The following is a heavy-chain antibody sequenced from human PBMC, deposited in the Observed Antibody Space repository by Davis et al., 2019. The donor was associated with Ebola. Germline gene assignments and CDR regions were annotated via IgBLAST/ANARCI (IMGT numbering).Heavy chain of an antibody. Sequence: PSETLSLTCAVYGGSFSGYYWSWIRQPPGKGLEWIGEINHSGSTNYNPSLKSRVTISVDTSKNQFSLKLSSVTAADTAVYYCARGPIGYCSSTSCPRWFDPWGQGTLVTVSS. CDR3: ARGPIGYCSSTSCPRWFDP. CDR2: INHSGST. J-gene: IGHJ5*02. V-gene: IGHV4-34*01. D-gene: IGHD2-2*01. CDR1: GGSFSGYY.